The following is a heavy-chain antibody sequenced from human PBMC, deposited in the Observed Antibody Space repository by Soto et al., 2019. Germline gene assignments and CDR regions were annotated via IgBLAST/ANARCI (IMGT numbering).Heavy chain of an antibody. CDR3: ARIRYFALDV. V-gene: IGHV1-3*01. J-gene: IGHJ6*02. Sequence: QVQLVQSGAEVKKPGASVKVSCKASGYILSANSIPWVRQAPGHRLEWVGWFNPANGLTKYSQNFQRRFNITFDTSASTASMELSSLRSEDTAVYYCARIRYFALDVWGQGTTVTVSS. CDR2: FNPANGLT. CDR1: GYILSANS. D-gene: IGHD3-9*01.